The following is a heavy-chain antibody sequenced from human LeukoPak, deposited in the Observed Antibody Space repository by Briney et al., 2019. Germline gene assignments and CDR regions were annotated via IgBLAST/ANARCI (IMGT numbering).Heavy chain of an antibody. Sequence: PGGSLRLSCAASGFTFSDYYMTYIRQAPGKGLEWLSYISSTGASMYYADSVKGRFTISRDNGKNSLSLQMNSLRAEDTAVYYCAGVLSSGYSPFDYWGQGILVTVSS. J-gene: IGHJ4*02. V-gene: IGHV3-11*01. CDR1: GFTFSDYY. D-gene: IGHD3-22*01. CDR3: AGVLSSGYSPFDY. CDR2: ISSTGASM.